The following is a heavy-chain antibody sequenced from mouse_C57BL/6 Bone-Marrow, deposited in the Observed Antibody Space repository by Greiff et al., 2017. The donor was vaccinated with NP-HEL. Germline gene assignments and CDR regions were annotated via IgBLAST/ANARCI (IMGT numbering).Heavy chain of an antibody. CDR1: GFTFSGFW. V-gene: IGHV11-2*01. CDR2: INPDGSAT. CDR3: MRFGNYWYFDV. D-gene: IGHD2-1*01. Sequence: EVQGVETGGGLVQPGGSRGLSCEGSGFTFSGFWMSWVRQTPGKTLEWIGDINPDGSATNYAPSIKDRFTISRDNDKSTAYLQISNMRSEDTATYFCMRFGNYWYFDVWGTGTTVTVSS. J-gene: IGHJ1*03.